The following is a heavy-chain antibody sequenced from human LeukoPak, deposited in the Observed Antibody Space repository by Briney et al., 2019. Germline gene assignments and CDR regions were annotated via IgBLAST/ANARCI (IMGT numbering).Heavy chain of an antibody. CDR3: ARVGKSGWDFDH. CDR2: INEGGNLK. V-gene: IGHV3-7*01. Sequence: GGSLRLSCAASGFSFSAYWMTWVRQAPGKGLEWVANINEGGNLKYYVDSVKGRFTISRDNTKNSLYLQMNTLRAEDTAVYYCARVGKSGWDFDHWGQGTRVTVSS. D-gene: IGHD6-19*01. J-gene: IGHJ4*02. CDR1: GFSFSAYW.